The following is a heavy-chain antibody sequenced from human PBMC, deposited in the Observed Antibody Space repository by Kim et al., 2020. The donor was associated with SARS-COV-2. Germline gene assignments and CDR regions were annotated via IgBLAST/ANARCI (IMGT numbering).Heavy chain of an antibody. CDR1: GYSFTSYW. Sequence: GESLKISCKGSGYSFTSYWISWVRQMPGKGLEWMGRIDPSDSYTNYSPSFQGHVTISADKSISTAYLQWSSLEASDTAMYYCAREGWGDNWFDPWGQRTLFTVSS. CDR3: AREGWGDNWFDP. CDR2: IDPSDSYT. J-gene: IGHJ5*02. V-gene: IGHV5-10-1*01. D-gene: IGHD1-26*01.